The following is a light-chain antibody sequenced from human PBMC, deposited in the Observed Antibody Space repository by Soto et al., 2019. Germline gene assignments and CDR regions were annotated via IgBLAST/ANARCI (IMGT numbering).Light chain of an antibody. CDR1: NSDGGGDNY. Sequence: QSALTQPASVSGSPGQSITISCTGTNSDGGGDNYVSWYQQHPGKAPKLMMYAVSSRRSGVSNRFSGSKSGNTASLTISGLQAEDEADYYCSSYTSSSTLGVFGTGTKVTVL. V-gene: IGLV2-14*01. J-gene: IGLJ1*01. CDR3: SSYTSSSTLGV. CDR2: AVS.